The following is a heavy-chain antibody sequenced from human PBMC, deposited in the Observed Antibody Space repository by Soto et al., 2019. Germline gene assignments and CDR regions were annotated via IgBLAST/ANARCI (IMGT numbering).Heavy chain of an antibody. D-gene: IGHD2-15*01. J-gene: IGHJ4*02. Sequence: GGSLRLSCAASGFTFSSYSMNWVRQAPGKGLEWVSSISSSSSYIYYADSVKGRFTISRDNAKNSLYLQMNSLRAEDTAVYYCARGALIYCSGGSCYIYWGQGTLVTVSS. CDR3: ARGALIYCSGGSCYIY. V-gene: IGHV3-21*01. CDR2: ISSSSSYI. CDR1: GFTFSSYS.